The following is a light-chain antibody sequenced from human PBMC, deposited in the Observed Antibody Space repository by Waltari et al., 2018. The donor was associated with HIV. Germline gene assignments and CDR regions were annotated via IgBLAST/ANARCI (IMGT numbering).Light chain of an antibody. CDR3: QVWDSNSDLWV. V-gene: IGLV3-21*02. CDR1: NIGSKS. Sequence: SYVLTQPPSVSVAPGQTARITCGGNNIGSKSVHWYQQKPGQAPVLVVYGDSDRPSWSPERFSGSNSGNTATLTISRVEAGDEADYYCQVWDSNSDLWVFGGGTKLTVL. CDR2: GDS. J-gene: IGLJ3*02.